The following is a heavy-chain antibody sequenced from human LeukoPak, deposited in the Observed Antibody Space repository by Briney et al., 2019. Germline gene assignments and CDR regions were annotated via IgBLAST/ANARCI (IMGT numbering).Heavy chain of an antibody. CDR3: AKDRPVVAATRGGWFDP. J-gene: IGHJ5*02. D-gene: IGHD2-15*01. Sequence: PGGSLRLSCAASGFTFSSYGMSWVRQAPGKGLEWVSAISGSGGSTYYADSVKGRFTISRDNSKNTLYLQMNSLRAEDTAVYYCAKDRPVVAATRGGWFDPWGQGTLVTVSS. CDR2: ISGSGGST. V-gene: IGHV3-23*01. CDR1: GFTFSSYG.